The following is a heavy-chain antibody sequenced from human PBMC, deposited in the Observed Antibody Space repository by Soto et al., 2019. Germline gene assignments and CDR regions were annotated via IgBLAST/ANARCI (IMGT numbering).Heavy chain of an antibody. CDR3: ARDLGGNWFDP. J-gene: IGHJ5*02. CDR2: IIPILGIA. Sequence: QVQLVQSGAEVKKPGSSVKVSCKASGGTFSSYTISWVRQAPGQGLEWMGRIIPILGIANYAQKFQGRVTITADKSTSTAYMELRSLRSEDTAVYYCARDLGGNWFDPWGQGTLVTVSS. D-gene: IGHD1-26*01. CDR1: GGTFSSYT. V-gene: IGHV1-69*08.